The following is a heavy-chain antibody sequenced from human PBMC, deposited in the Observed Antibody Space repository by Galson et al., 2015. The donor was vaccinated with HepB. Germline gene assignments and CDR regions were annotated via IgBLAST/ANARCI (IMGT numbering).Heavy chain of an antibody. CDR1: GYTFTSYG. J-gene: IGHJ6*02. CDR3: ARDPYSGYDYYYYGMDV. Sequence: SVKVSCKASGYTFTSYGISWVRQAPGQGLEWMGWISAYNGNTNYAQKLQGRVTVTTDTSTSTAYMELRSLRSDDTAVYYCARDPYSGYDYYYYGMDVWGQGTTVTVSS. V-gene: IGHV1-18*04. D-gene: IGHD5-12*01. CDR2: ISAYNGNT.